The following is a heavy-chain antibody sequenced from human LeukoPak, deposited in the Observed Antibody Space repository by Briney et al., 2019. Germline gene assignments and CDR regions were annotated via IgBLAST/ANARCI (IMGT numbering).Heavy chain of an antibody. J-gene: IGHJ4*02. Sequence: PGGSLRLSCATSGFSYSGTWMTWVRQAPGKGLECVANIKPDGSEKYYLDSVKGRFTVSRDNAKNSLYLQMNSLRVEDTAIYYCASDLNHDRSRWGQGTLVTVSS. CDR2: IKPDGSEK. CDR3: ASDLNHDRSR. V-gene: IGHV3-7*01. CDR1: GFSYSGTW. D-gene: IGHD3-22*01.